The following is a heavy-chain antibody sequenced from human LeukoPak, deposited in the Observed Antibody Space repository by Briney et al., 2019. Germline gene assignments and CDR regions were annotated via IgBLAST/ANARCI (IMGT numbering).Heavy chain of an antibody. V-gene: IGHV1-18*01. CDR2: ISAYNGNT. D-gene: IGHD2-2*01. Sequence: GASVKVSCKASGYTFTSYGISWVRQAPGQGLEWMGWISAYNGNTNYAQKLQGRVTMTTDTSTSTAYMELRSLRSDDTAVYYCARTVYCSSTSCYHPDYWGQGTLVTVSS. CDR3: ARTVYCSSTSCYHPDY. J-gene: IGHJ4*02. CDR1: GYTFTSYG.